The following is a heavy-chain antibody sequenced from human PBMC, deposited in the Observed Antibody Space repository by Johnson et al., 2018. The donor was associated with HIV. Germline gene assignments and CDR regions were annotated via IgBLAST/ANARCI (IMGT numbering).Heavy chain of an antibody. CDR2: IYSGGSK. D-gene: IGHD6-6*01. CDR1: GFTVSSYY. V-gene: IGHV3-66*01. J-gene: IGHJ3*02. CDR3: ARWGSGSSGPRAFDI. Sequence: VQLVESGGGLVQPGGSLRLSCAASGFTVSSYYMNWVRQAPGKGLEWVSVIYSGGSKYYADSVKGRFTISRGNSKNTLTLQRNSLRAEDTAVYYWARWGSGSSGPRAFDIWGRGTMVTVSS.